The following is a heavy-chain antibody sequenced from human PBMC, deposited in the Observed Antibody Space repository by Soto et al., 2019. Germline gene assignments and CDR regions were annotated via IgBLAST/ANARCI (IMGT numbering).Heavy chain of an antibody. Sequence: QVQLQESGPGLVKPSQTLSLTCTVSGGSISSGGYYWSWIRQHPGKGLEWLGYIYYSGSTYYNPSLKSRVTISVDTSKNQFSLKLSSVTAADTAVYYCARDRRIAAAGYYYYYGMDVWGQGTTVTVSS. CDR2: IYYSGST. CDR3: ARDRRIAAAGYYYYYGMDV. V-gene: IGHV4-31*03. D-gene: IGHD6-13*01. CDR1: GGSISSGGYY. J-gene: IGHJ6*02.